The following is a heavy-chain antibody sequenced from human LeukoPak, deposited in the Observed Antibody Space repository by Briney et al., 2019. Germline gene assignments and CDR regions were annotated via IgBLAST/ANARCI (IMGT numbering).Heavy chain of an antibody. J-gene: IGHJ4*02. D-gene: IGHD6-13*01. V-gene: IGHV3-74*01. CDR3: ARDSIAEAGDFDY. Sequence: GGSLRLSCAASGFTFSIYWMHWVRQAPGKGLVWVSRIDSDGSSTSYADSVKGRFTISRDNAKNTLYLQMNSLRAEDTAVYYCARDSIAEAGDFDYWGQGTLVTVSS. CDR1: GFTFSIYW. CDR2: IDSDGSST.